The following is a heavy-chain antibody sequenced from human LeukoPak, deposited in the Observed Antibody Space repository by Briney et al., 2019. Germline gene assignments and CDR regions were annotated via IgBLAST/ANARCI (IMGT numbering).Heavy chain of an antibody. CDR2: IKPDGSDK. D-gene: IGHD2-8*02. Sequence: PGGSLRLSCAASGFTFSTYWMTWVRQAPGKGLEWVANIKPDGSDKYFVDSVKGRFTISRDNSQNSLYLQMNSLRAEDTAIYYCATYRQVLLPFESWGQGTLVTVSS. CDR1: GFTFSTYW. V-gene: IGHV3-7*03. J-gene: IGHJ4*02. CDR3: ATYRQVLLPFES.